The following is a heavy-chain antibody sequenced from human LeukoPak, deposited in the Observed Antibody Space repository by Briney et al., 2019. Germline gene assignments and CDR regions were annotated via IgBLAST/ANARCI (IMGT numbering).Heavy chain of an antibody. D-gene: IGHD3-10*01. J-gene: IGHJ5*02. CDR1: GFTFSGYV. CDR3: ARGPQFSGPGWFDP. V-gene: IGHV3-21*01. CDR2: ITFSSSHI. Sequence: PGGSVRLSCAASGFTFSGYVMTWVRQAPGKGLECVSSITFSSSHIYYADSVKGRFTISRDNTKDSLYLQMNSLRAEDTAIYYCARGPQFSGPGWFDPWGQGTLVTVSS.